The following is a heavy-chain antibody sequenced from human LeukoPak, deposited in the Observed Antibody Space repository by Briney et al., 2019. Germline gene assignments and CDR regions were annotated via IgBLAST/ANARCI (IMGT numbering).Heavy chain of an antibody. CDR2: INTNTGNP. V-gene: IGHV7-4-1*02. Sequence: ASVKVSCKASGYTFTSYAMNWVRQAPGQGLEWMGWINTNTGNPTYAQGFTGRSVFSLDTSVSTAYLQISSLKAEDTAVYYCARDPGDYGDPDDAFDIWGQGTMVTVSS. D-gene: IGHD4-17*01. CDR1: GYTFTSYA. CDR3: ARDPGDYGDPDDAFDI. J-gene: IGHJ3*02.